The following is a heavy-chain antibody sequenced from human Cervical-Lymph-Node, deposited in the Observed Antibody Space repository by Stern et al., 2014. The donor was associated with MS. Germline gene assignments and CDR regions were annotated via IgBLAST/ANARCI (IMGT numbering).Heavy chain of an antibody. CDR1: GYKFSSYW. V-gene: IGHV5-51*01. CDR3: ARLGVVASTHSGMDV. CDR2: IYPGDSAA. J-gene: IGHJ6*02. D-gene: IGHD2-15*01. Sequence: VQLVQSGAEVKKPGESLKISCQGSGYKFSSYWIAWVRQMPGKGLEWMGIIYPGDSAAHYGPSFQGHVPIPVDTSHHTAYLQWSSLKASDTGTFYCARLGVVASTHSGMDVWGQGTTVTVSS.